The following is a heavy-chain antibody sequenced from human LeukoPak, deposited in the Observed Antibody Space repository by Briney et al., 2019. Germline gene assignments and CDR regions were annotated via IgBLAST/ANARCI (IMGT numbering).Heavy chain of an antibody. CDR3: ARDALSGSYFDY. J-gene: IGHJ4*02. Sequence: SETLSLTCAVYGGSFSGYYWSWIRQPPGKGLEWIGEINHSGSTNYNPSLKSRVTISVDTSKNQFSLKLSSVTAADTAVYYCARDALSGSYFDYWGQGTLVTVSS. V-gene: IGHV4-34*01. D-gene: IGHD1-26*01. CDR2: INHSGST. CDR1: GGSFSGYY.